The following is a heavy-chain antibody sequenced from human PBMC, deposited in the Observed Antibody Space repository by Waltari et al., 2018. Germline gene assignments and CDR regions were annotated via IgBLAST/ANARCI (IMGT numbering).Heavy chain of an antibody. J-gene: IGHJ4*02. D-gene: IGHD5-12*01. CDR2: INHSGST. CDR1: GGSFGGYY. Sequence: QVQLQQWGAGLLTPSETLSLTCAVYGGSFGGYYWRWIRQPPGKGLEWIGEINHSGSTNYNPSLKSRVTISVDTSKNQFSLKLSSVTAADTAVYYCARTHNKWLRFSFFDYWGQGTLVTVSS. CDR3: ARTHNKWLRFSFFDY. V-gene: IGHV4-34*01.